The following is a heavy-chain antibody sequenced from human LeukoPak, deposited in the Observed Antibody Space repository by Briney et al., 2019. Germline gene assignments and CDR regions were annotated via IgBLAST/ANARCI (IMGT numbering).Heavy chain of an antibody. CDR3: ARDREYYYDSSGTTPPNYWYFDL. Sequence: SVIVSCKASGGTFSSYAISWVRQAPGQGLEWMGGIIPILGIANYAQKFQGRVTITADKSTSTAYMELSSLRSEDTAVYYCARDREYYYDSSGTTPPNYWYFDLWGRGTLVTVSS. V-gene: IGHV1-69*10. CDR1: GGTFSSYA. CDR2: IIPILGIA. D-gene: IGHD3-22*01. J-gene: IGHJ2*01.